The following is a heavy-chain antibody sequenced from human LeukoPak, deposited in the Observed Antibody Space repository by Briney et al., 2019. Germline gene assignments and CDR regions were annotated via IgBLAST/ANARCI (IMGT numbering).Heavy chain of an antibody. D-gene: IGHD6-13*01. CDR3: AKDRGSWFYYFDY. CDR2: ISYDGSNK. Sequence: PGGSPRLSCAASGFTFSSYGMHWVRQAPGKGLEWVAVISYDGSNKYYADSVKGRFTTSRDNSKNTLYLQMNSLRAEDTAVYYCAKDRGSWFYYFDYWGQGTLVTVSS. J-gene: IGHJ4*02. V-gene: IGHV3-30*18. CDR1: GFTFSSYG.